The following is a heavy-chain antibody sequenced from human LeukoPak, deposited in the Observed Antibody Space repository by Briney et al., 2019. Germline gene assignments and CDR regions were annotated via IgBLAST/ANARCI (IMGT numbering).Heavy chain of an antibody. CDR3: ARDHLWFGELSGNWFDP. V-gene: IGHV1-18*01. CDR2: ISAYNGNT. D-gene: IGHD3-10*01. CDR1: GYTLTSYG. J-gene: IGHJ5*02. Sequence: GASVQVSCKASGYTLTSYGISWVRQATGQGLEWMGWISAYNGNTNYAQKLQGRVTMTTDTSTSTAYMELRSLRSDDTAVYYCARDHLWFGELSGNWFDPWGQGTLVTVSS.